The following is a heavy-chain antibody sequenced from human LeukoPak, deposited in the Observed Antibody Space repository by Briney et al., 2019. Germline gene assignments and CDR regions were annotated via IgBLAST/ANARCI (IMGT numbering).Heavy chain of an antibody. V-gene: IGHV3-21*01. Sequence: GSLRLSCAASGFTFSSYSMNWVRQAPGKGLEWVSSISSSSSYIYYADSVKGRFTISRDNAKNSLYLQMNSLRAEDTAVYYCARDQTYYDFWSDFDYWGQGTLVTVSS. D-gene: IGHD3-3*01. J-gene: IGHJ4*02. CDR1: GFTFSSYS. CDR3: ARDQTYYDFWSDFDY. CDR2: ISSSSSYI.